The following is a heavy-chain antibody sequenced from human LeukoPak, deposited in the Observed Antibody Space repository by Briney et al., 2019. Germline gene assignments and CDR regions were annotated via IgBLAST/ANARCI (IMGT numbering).Heavy chain of an antibody. Sequence: ASVKVSCKASGGTFSSYGISWVRQAPGQGLEWMGWISAYNGNTNYAQKLQGRVTMTTDTSTSTAYMELRSLRSDDTAVYYCARESPFDRAYYYDSSGPTDYYYYGMDVWGQGTTVTVSS. CDR1: GGTFSSYG. J-gene: IGHJ6*02. V-gene: IGHV1-18*01. CDR2: ISAYNGNT. CDR3: ARESPFDRAYYYDSSGPTDYYYYGMDV. D-gene: IGHD3-22*01.